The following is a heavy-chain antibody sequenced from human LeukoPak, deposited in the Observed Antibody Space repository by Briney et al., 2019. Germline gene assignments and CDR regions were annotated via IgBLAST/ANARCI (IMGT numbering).Heavy chain of an antibody. J-gene: IGHJ6*02. CDR1: GLSVSSSY. CDR3: ARDRPFGGVIDGMDV. D-gene: IGHD3-16*02. CDR2: THSGSNT. V-gene: IGHV3-53*01. Sequence: GGSLRLSCAASGLSVSSSYMSWVRQAPGQGLEWVSVTHSGSNTYYGDSVKGRFFISRDSSENTLYLQMNSLTAEDTAVYYCARDRPFGGVIDGMDVWGQGTTVTVSS.